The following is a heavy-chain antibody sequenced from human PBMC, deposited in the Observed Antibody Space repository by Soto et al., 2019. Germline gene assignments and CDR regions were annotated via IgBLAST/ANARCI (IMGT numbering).Heavy chain of an antibody. J-gene: IGHJ3*02. CDR1: GYSFTSYW. V-gene: IGHV5-51*01. D-gene: IGHD3-22*01. CDR2: IYPGDSDT. Sequence: GECLKISCKGSGYSFTSYWIGWVRQMPGKGLEWMGIIYPGDSDTRYSPSFQGQVTISADKSISTAYLQWSSLKASDTAMYYCARLGGRGYYVYHAFDIWRQGTMVTVSS. CDR3: ARLGGRGYYVYHAFDI.